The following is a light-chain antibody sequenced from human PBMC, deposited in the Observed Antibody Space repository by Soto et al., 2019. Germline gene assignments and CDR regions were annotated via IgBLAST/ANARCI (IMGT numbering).Light chain of an antibody. J-gene: IGKJ1*01. V-gene: IGKV1-39*01. Sequence: DIQMTQSPSSLSASVGDRVTITCRASQGISTYLNWYQNKPGKAPKLLIYAASSLQSGVPSRFSGSGSETDFTLTISSLQPEDFATYSCQQSYSSTWTSGQGTKVE. CDR1: QGISTY. CDR2: AAS. CDR3: QQSYSSTWT.